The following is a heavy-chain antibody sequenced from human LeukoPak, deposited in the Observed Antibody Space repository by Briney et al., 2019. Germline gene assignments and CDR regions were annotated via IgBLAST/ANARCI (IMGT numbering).Heavy chain of an antibody. V-gene: IGHV3-33*06. CDR3: AKDSGYSYGHRLDY. CDR2: MLSDGSNK. J-gene: IGHJ4*02. CDR1: GFTFSSYN. Sequence: PGRSLRLSSAASGFTFSSYNMHWVRHAPGKGLEWVALMLSDGSNKYYADSVKGRFTISRDNSKNTLFLQMNSLRAEDTAVYYCAKDSGYSYGHRLDYWGQGTLVTVSS. D-gene: IGHD5-18*01.